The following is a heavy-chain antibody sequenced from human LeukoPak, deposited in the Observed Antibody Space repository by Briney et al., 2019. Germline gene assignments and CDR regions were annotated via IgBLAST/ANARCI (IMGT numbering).Heavy chain of an antibody. CDR2: IIPIFGTA. J-gene: IGHJ5*02. V-gene: IGHV1-69*01. D-gene: IGHD2-15*01. Sequence: SVTVSCKASGGTFSSYAISWVRQAPGQGLEWMGGIIPIFGTANYAQKFQGRVTITADESTSTAYMELSSLRSEDTAVYYRARVRYCSGGSCSYNWFDPWGQGTLVTVSS. CDR1: GGTFSSYA. CDR3: ARVRYCSGGSCSYNWFDP.